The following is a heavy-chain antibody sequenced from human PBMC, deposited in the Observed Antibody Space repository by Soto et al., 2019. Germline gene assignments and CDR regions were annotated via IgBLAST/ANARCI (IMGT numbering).Heavy chain of an antibody. CDR3: STGIAAAGTDNWFDP. Sequence: GGSLRLSCAASGFTFSSYAMSWVRQAPGKGLEWVSAISGSGGSTYYADSVKGRFTISRDNSKNTLYLQMNSLRAEDTAVYYCSTGIAAAGTDNWFDPWGQGTLVTVSS. V-gene: IGHV3-23*01. CDR1: GFTFSSYA. D-gene: IGHD6-13*01. J-gene: IGHJ5*02. CDR2: ISGSGGST.